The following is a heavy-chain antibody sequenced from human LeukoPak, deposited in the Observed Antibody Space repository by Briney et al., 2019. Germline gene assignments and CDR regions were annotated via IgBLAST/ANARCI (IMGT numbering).Heavy chain of an antibody. CDR3: ARDLPPLDY. J-gene: IGHJ4*02. Sequence: PGGSLRLSCAASGFAFSAFAMHWVRQAPGKGLEWVALTSYDESNKRYADSVKGRYTISRDNSKNTLYLQMNSLRVEDTAIYYCARDLPPLDYWGQGTLVTVSS. CDR2: TSYDESNK. CDR1: GFAFSAFA. V-gene: IGHV3-30-3*01.